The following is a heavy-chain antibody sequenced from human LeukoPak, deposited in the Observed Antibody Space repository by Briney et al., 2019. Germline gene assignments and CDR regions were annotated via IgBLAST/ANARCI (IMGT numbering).Heavy chain of an antibody. CDR3: ARAYSSNFKFDY. V-gene: IGHV3-53*01. CDR1: GFTVSSNY. D-gene: IGHD6-13*01. Sequence: GGSLRLSCAASGFTVSSNYMSWVRQAPGKGLEWVSVIYSGGSTYYADSVKGRFTISRDNSKNTLYLQMNSLRAEDTAVYYCARAYSSNFKFDYWGQGTPVTVSS. J-gene: IGHJ4*02. CDR2: IYSGGST.